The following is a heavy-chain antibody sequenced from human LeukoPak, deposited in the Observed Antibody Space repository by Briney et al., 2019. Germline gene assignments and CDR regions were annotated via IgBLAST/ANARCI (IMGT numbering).Heavy chain of an antibody. CDR1: GYTFTSYA. CDR2: INTNTGNP. V-gene: IGHV7-4-1*02. J-gene: IGHJ4*02. CDR3: ARESEYYYDSSTYSGDDY. D-gene: IGHD3-22*01. Sequence: ASVKVSCKASGYTFTSYAMNWVRQAPGQGLEWMGWINTNTGNPTYAQGLTGRFVFSLDTSVSTAYLQISSLKAEDTAVYYCARESEYYYDSSTYSGDDYWGQGTLVTVSS.